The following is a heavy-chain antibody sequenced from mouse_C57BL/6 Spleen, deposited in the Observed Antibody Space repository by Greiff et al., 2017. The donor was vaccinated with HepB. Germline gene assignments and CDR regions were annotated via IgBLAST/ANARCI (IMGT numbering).Heavy chain of an antibody. Sequence: VQLQQSVAELVRPGTSLKVSCKASGYAFTNYLIEWVKQRPGQGLEWIGVINPGSGGTNYNEKFKGKATLTADKSSSTAYMQLSSLTSEDSAVYFCARGNCGSSPAWFAYWGQGTLVTVSA. CDR2: INPGSGGT. D-gene: IGHD1-1*01. CDR3: ARGNCGSSPAWFAY. CDR1: GYAFTNYL. J-gene: IGHJ3*01. V-gene: IGHV1-54*01.